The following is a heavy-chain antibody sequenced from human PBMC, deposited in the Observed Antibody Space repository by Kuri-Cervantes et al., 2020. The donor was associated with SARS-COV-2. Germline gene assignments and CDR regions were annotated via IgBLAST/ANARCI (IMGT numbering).Heavy chain of an antibody. D-gene: IGHD3-16*02. Sequence: GESLKISCAASGFTFSSYWMHWVRQAPGKGLEWVSSISSSSSYIYYADSVKGRFTISRDNAKNSQYLQMNSLRAEDTAVYYCARDYGSYRTVAFDYWGQGTLVTVSS. CDR1: GFTFSSYW. V-gene: IGHV3-21*01. CDR2: ISSSSSYI. J-gene: IGHJ4*02. CDR3: ARDYGSYRTVAFDY.